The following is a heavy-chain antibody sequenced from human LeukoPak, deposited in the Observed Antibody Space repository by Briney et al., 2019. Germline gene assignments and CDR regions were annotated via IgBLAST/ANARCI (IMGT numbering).Heavy chain of an antibody. CDR1: GFTFSSYW. J-gene: IGHJ6*02. V-gene: IGHV3-74*01. CDR2: IMSDGSIT. Sequence: GGSLRLSCAASGFTFSSYWMHWVRQAPGKGLVWVSRIMSDGSITTYADSVKGRFTISRDNSKNTLYLQMHSLRAEDTAVYYCASRTRDYYYYGVDVWGQGTTVTVSS. CDR3: ASRTRDYYYYGVDV.